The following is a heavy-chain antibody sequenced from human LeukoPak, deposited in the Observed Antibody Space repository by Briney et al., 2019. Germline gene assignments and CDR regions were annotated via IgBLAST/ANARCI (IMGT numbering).Heavy chain of an antibody. CDR2: ISSSGGST. J-gene: IGHJ3*02. V-gene: IGHV3-23*01. CDR1: GVTFRSYA. CDR3: AKAGPFYGSGPSDAFDI. Sequence: GGSLRLSCAASGVTFRSYAMSWVRQAPGKGLERGSAISSSGGSTYYADSVKGRFTISRNNSKNTPYLQRNRLRVEATPVNNLAKAGPFYGSGPSDAFDIWGQGTMVTVSS. D-gene: IGHD3-10*01.